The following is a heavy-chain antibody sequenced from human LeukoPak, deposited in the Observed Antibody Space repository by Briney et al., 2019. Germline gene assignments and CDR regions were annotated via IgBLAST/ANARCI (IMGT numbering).Heavy chain of an antibody. CDR3: AKFRVLYGMDV. CDR1: GFTFDDYA. J-gene: IGHJ6*02. V-gene: IGHV3-9*01. Sequence: PGRSLRLSCAASGFTFDDYAMHWVRQAPGKGLEWVSGISWNSGSIGYADSVKGRSTISRDNAKNSLYLQMNSLRAEDTALYYCAKFRVLYGMDVWGQGTTVTVSS. CDR2: ISWNSGSI.